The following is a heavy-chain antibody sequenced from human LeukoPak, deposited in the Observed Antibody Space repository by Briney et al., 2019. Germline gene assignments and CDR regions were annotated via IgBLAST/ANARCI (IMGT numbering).Heavy chain of an antibody. CDR3: ASFFCTSGLCYYLDY. CDR1: GYTFTSYA. D-gene: IGHD2-8*01. V-gene: IGHV7-4-1*02. Sequence: ASVKVSCKASGYTFTSYAMNWVRQAPGQGLEWMGWINTNTGNPTCAQGFTGRFVFSLDTSDNTAYLQISSLQAEDTAVYYCASFFCTSGLCYYLDYWGQGTLVTVSS. CDR2: INTNTGNP. J-gene: IGHJ4*02.